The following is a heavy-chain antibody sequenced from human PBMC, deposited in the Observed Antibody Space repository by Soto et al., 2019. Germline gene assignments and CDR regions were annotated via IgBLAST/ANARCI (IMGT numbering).Heavy chain of an antibody. D-gene: IGHD2-21*02. CDR3: ARGAHGGNSQYYFDY. V-gene: IGHV4-31*03. Sequence: QVKLQESGPGLVKPSQTLSLTCTVSGGSISSGGYYWSWLRQHPGKGLEWIGYIYYSGSTYYNPSLKSRVTISVDTSKHQFSLKLSSVTAADTAVYYCARGAHGGNSQYYFDYRGQGTLVTVSS. CDR2: IYYSGST. J-gene: IGHJ4*02. CDR1: GGSISSGGYY.